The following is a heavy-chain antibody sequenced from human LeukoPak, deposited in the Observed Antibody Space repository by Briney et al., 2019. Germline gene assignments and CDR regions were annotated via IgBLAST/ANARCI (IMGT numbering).Heavy chain of an antibody. Sequence: PGGSLRLSCAASGFTSTSYAMSWVRQAPGKGLEWVSAITGSGGSTYYADSVKGRFTISRDNYKNTLYLQMNSLRAEDTAVYYCAAYRSGWQTFDYWGQGTLVTVSS. CDR1: GFTSTSYA. J-gene: IGHJ4*02. CDR2: ITGSGGST. V-gene: IGHV3-23*01. CDR3: AAYRSGWQTFDY. D-gene: IGHD6-19*01.